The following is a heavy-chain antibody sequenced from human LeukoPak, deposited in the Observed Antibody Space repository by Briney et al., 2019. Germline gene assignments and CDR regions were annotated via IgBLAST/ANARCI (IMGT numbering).Heavy chain of an antibody. CDR2: INPNSGGT. CDR3: ARDGSIAARPHDY. V-gene: IGHV1-2*02. D-gene: IGHD6-6*01. CDR1: GYTFTGYY. J-gene: IGHJ4*02. Sequence: ASVKVSCKASGYTFTGYYMHWVRQAPGQGLEWMGWINPNSGGTNYAQKFQGRVTMTRDTSIGTAYMELSRLRSDDTAVYYCARDGSIAARPHDYWGQGTLVTVSS.